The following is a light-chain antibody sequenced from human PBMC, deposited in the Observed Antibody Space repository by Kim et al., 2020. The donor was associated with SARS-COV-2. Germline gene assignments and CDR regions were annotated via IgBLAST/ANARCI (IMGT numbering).Light chain of an antibody. V-gene: IGLV1-47*01. Sequence: QSVLTQPPSASGTPGQTVNISCSGSSSNIVDNYVHWYQVLPGTAPKLVIFRTYRRPSGVPDRFSGSKSGASASLAITGLRSEDEALYFCFSCDDSLSGGVFGGGTKVTVL. CDR3: FSCDDSLSGGV. CDR1: SSNIVDNY. CDR2: RTY. J-gene: IGLJ3*02.